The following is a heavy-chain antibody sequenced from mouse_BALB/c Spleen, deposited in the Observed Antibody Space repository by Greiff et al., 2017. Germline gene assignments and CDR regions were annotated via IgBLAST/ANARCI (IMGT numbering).Heavy chain of an antibody. J-gene: IGHJ4*01. CDR2: IRLKSNNYAT. D-gene: IGHD1-2*01. Sequence: EVKLQESGGGLVQPGGSMKLSCVASGFTFSNYWMNWVRQSPEKGLEWVAEIRLKSNNYATHYAESVKGRFTISRDDSKSSVYLQMNNLRAEDTGIYYCTRTTANYAMDYWGQGTSVTVSS. CDR1: GFTFSNYW. V-gene: IGHV6-6*02. CDR3: TRTTANYAMDY.